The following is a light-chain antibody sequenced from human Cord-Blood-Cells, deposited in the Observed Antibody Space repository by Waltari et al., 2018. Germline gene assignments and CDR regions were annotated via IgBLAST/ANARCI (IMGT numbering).Light chain of an antibody. Sequence: QSALTQPASVSGSPGQSITISCPGTSSDVGSYNFLPWYQQHPGKAPKLMIYEGSKRPSAVSNRFSGSKSGNTASLTISGIQAEDEADYYCCSYAGSSTWVFGGGTKLTVL. CDR1: SSDVGSYNF. CDR2: EGS. V-gene: IGLV2-23*01. J-gene: IGLJ3*02. CDR3: CSYAGSSTWV.